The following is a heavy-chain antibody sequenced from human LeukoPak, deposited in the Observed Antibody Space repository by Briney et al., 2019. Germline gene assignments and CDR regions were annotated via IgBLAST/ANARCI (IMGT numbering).Heavy chain of an antibody. V-gene: IGHV1-69*05. CDR1: GGIFSSYA. CDR2: NVPIFATI. CDR3: ASSLVGATSGDAFDI. Sequence: ASVKVSCKTSGGIFSSYAIAWVRQAPGQGLEWMGANVPIFATIYYAQNFQGRVTITTDESTSTAYMELSSLRSEDTAVYYCASSLVGATSGDAFDIWGQGTMVTVSS. D-gene: IGHD1-26*01. J-gene: IGHJ3*02.